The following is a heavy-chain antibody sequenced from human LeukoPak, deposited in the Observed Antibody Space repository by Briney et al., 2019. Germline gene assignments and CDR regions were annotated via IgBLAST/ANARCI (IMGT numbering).Heavy chain of an antibody. D-gene: IGHD3-10*01. CDR2: IIPIFGTA. J-gene: IGHJ6*02. V-gene: IGHV1-69*05. CDR1: GGTFSSYA. Sequence: SVKVSCKASGGTFSSYAISWVRQAPGQGLEWMGGIIPIFGTANYAQKFQGWVTMTRDTSISTAYMELSRLRSDDTAVYYCARDGYYGSGTMDVWGQGTTVTVSS. CDR3: ARDGYYGSGTMDV.